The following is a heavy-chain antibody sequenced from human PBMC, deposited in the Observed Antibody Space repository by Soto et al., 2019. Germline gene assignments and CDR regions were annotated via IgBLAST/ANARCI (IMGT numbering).Heavy chain of an antibody. V-gene: IGHV3-23*01. CDR2: SGGGGGTT. Sequence: EVLLWESGGGLVQPGGSLRLSCAASGFTFSNYALTWVRQSPGKGLEWVSTSGGGGGTTYYADSVKGRFTISRDNSKNTLSLQMSSLRVEDTAIYYCARDWTGNTCPCLDVWGQGTTVSVSS. D-gene: IGHD2-8*02. CDR3: ARDWTGNTCPCLDV. CDR1: GFTFSNYA. J-gene: IGHJ6*02.